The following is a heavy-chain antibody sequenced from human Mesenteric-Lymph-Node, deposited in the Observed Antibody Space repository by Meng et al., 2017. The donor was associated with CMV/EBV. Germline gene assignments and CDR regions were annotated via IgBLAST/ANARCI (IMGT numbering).Heavy chain of an antibody. J-gene: IGHJ4*02. CDR2: IYPSGST. V-gene: IGHV4-4*02. CDR3: ARVMDGSWQTGGFDY. D-gene: IGHD6-13*01. Sequence: GGAISSSNWWSWVRQPQGKGLEWIGEIYPSGSTNYNTSLKSRVTISVDKSKNQFSLKLSSVTAADTAVYYCARVMDGSWQTGGFDYWGQGTLVTVSS. CDR1: GGAISSSNW.